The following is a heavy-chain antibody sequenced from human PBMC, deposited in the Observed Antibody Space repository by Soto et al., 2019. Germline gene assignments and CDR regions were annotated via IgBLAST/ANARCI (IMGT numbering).Heavy chain of an antibody. J-gene: IGHJ4*02. D-gene: IGHD6-6*01. CDR1: GGSFSGYY. CDR2: INHSGST. Sequence: SETLSLTCAVYGGSFSGYYWSWIRQPPGKGLEWIGEINHSGSTNYNPSLKSRVTISVDTSKNQFSLKLSSVTAADTAVYYCAISGELYSSSSGYFDYWGQGTLVTVS. CDR3: AISGELYSSSSGYFDY. V-gene: IGHV4-34*01.